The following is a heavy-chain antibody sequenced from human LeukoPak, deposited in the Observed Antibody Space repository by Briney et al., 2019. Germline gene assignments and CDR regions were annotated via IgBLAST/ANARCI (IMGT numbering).Heavy chain of an antibody. CDR2: IYYSGST. V-gene: IGHV4-59*11. CDR3: ARHSSFFDY. D-gene: IGHD6-13*01. J-gene: IGHJ4*02. Sequence: SVTLSLTCTVSGGSISSHYWSWIRQPPGKGLEWIGYIYYSGSTNYNPSLKSRVTISVDTSKNQFSLKLSSVTAADTAVYYCARHSSFFDYWGQGTLVTVSS. CDR1: GGSISSHY.